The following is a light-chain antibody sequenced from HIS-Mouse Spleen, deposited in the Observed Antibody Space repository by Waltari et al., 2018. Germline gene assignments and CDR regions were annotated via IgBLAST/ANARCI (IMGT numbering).Light chain of an antibody. V-gene: IGLV2-18*02. J-gene: IGLJ2*01. Sequence: QSALTQPPSVSGSPGQSVTISCTGTSSDVGSYNRVSWYQQPPGTAPKLMIYEVSNRPSGVPDRFSGSKSGNTASLTISGLQAEDEADYYYSSYTSSSPNVVFGGGTKLTVL. CDR2: EVS. CDR3: SSYTSSSPNVV. CDR1: SSDVGSYNR.